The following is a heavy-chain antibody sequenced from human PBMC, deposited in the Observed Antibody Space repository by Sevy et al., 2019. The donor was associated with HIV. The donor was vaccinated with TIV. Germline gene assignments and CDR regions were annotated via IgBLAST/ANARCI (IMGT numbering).Heavy chain of an antibody. J-gene: IGHJ4*02. V-gene: IGHV3-21*04. CDR2: ISDDSRYI. D-gene: IGHD3-3*01. CDR3: ARDFTIFGVVSGIDY. CDR1: GFNFRTYS. Sequence: GGSLRLSCAASGFNFRTYSMNWVRQAPGKGLEWLSSISDDSRYIYYSDSVKGRFTISRANAKNLLFLQMNNLRVEDAAIYYCARDFTIFGVVSGIDYWGQGNLVTVSS.